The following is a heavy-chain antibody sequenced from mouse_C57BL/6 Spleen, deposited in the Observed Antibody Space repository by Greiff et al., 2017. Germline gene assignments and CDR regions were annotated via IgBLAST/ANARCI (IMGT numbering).Heavy chain of an antibody. CDR3: AREGDSSAPFAD. J-gene: IGHJ3*01. D-gene: IGHD3-2*02. V-gene: IGHV1-55*01. Sequence: QVQLQQPGAELVKPGASVKMSCKASGYTFTSYWITWVKQRPGQGLEWIGDIYPGSGSTNYNEKFKSKATLTVDTSSSTAYMQLSSLTSEDSAVYYCAREGDSSAPFADWGQGTLVTVSA. CDR1: GYTFTSYW. CDR2: IYPGSGST.